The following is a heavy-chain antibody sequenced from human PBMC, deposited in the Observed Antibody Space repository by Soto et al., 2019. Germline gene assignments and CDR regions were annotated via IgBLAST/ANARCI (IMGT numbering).Heavy chain of an antibody. CDR3: ARRDRSGYSYWLDT. J-gene: IGHJ5*02. D-gene: IGHD3-22*01. Sequence: SETLSLTCTVSGGSISDGYYWSWIRQHPGKGLEWIGSISYSGSTSYNPSLKSRLTIPVDRSKSQFSLNLSSVTAADTAVYYCARRDRSGYSYWLDTWGQGTLVTVSS. CDR1: GGSISDGYY. CDR2: ISYSGST. V-gene: IGHV4-31*03.